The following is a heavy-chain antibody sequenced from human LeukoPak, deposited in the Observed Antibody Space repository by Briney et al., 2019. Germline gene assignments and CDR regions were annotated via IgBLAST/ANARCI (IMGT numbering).Heavy chain of an antibody. CDR1: GFTFSSYW. D-gene: IGHD1/OR15-1a*01. CDR2: IKQDGSEK. Sequence: PGGSLRLSCAASGFTFSSYWMSWVRQAPGKGLEWVANIKQDGSEKYYVDSVKGRFTISRDNAKNSLYLQMNSLRAEDTAVYYCARGWNTTPRSGFDIWGLGTMVTVSS. J-gene: IGHJ3*02. CDR3: ARGWNTTPRSGFDI. V-gene: IGHV3-7*01.